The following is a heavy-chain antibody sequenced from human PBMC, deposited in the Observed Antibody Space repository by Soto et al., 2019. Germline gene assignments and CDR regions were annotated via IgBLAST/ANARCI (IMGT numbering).Heavy chain of an antibody. J-gene: IGHJ5*02. CDR3: ARGTPFDSFDP. CDR1: GGTFSSYA. CDR2: IIAYNGTT. D-gene: IGHD3-3*01. Sequence: ASVKVSCKASGGTFSSYAISWVRQAPGQGLEWMGWIIAYNGTTNYTQRLQGRVTMTTDKSTSTAYMELRGLRSDDTAVYYCARGTPFDSFDPWGQGTLVTVSS. V-gene: IGHV1-18*01.